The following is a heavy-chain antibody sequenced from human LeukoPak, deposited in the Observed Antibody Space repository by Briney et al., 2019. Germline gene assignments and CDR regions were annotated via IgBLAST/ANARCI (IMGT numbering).Heavy chain of an antibody. CDR2: INHSGST. J-gene: IGHJ4*02. Sequence: PGGSLRLSCAASGFTFSSYAMSWIRQPPGKGLEWIGEINHSGSTNYNPSLKSRVTISVDTSKNQFSLKLSSVTAADTAVYYCARGRLAVVHSGNAIAALPGGSDYWGQGTLVTVSS. V-gene: IGHV4-34*01. CDR3: ARGRLAVVHSGNAIAALPGGSDY. CDR1: GFTFSSYA. D-gene: IGHD2-2*01.